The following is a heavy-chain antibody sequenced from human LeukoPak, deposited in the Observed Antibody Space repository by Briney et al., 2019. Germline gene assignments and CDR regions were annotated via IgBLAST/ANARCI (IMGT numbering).Heavy chain of an antibody. J-gene: IGHJ4*02. D-gene: IGHD4-17*01. CDR1: GFTFSSYW. CDR2: IKHDGSEK. Sequence: PGGSLRLSCAASGFTFSSYWMSWVRQAPGKGLEWVANIKHDGSEKYYVDSVKGRFTISRDNAKNSLYLQMNSLRAEDTAVYYCARELATVTSVFDYWGQGTLVTVSS. V-gene: IGHV3-7*01. CDR3: ARELATVTSVFDY.